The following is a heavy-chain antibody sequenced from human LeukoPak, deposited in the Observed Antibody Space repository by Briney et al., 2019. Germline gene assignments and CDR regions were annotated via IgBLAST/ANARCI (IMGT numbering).Heavy chain of an antibody. D-gene: IGHD5-18*01. CDR1: GFTLQNYA. CDR3: ARDYTAMDHY. CDR2: THGNGGNT. J-gene: IGHJ4*02. V-gene: IGHV3-64D*06. Sequence: GGSLRLSCSASGFTLQNYAMYWVRQAPGKELEQVSLTHGNGGNTDYADSVKGRFTISRDYSKNTLYLQLTSLSVKDTAVYYCARDYTAMDHYWGQGTLVTVSS.